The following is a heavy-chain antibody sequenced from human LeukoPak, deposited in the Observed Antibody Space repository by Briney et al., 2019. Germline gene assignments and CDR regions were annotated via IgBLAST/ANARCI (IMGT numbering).Heavy chain of an antibody. CDR3: ATIIMVRGIITLHDFET. J-gene: IGHJ4*02. V-gene: IGHV1-24*01. Sequence: ASVKVSCKVSGYTLTELSMHWVRQAAGKGLEWMGGFDPEDGETIYAQKFQGRVTMTSDTSIDTAYTVLRSLRSDANAVYYCATIIMVRGIITLHDFETWGQGTLVTVSS. CDR2: FDPEDGET. CDR1: GYTLTELS. D-gene: IGHD3-10*01.